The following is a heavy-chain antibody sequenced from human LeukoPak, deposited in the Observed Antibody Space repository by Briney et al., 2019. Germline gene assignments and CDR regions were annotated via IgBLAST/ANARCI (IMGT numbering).Heavy chain of an antibody. CDR3: ARGQWELPYYFDY. CDR1: GGSFSGYY. V-gene: IGHV4-34*01. CDR2: INHSGST. D-gene: IGHD1-26*01. J-gene: IGHJ4*02. Sequence: PSETLSLTCAVYGGSFSGYYWSWIRRPPGKGLEWIGEINHSGSTNYNPSLKSRVTISVDTSKNQFSLKLSSVTAADTAVYYCARGQWELPYYFDYWGQGTLVTVSS.